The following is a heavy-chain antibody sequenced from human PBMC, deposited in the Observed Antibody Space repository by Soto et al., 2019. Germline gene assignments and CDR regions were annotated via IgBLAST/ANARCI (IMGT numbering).Heavy chain of an antibody. Sequence: GASVKVSCKASGYTFSHYGISWVRQAPGQGLEWMGGIIPIFGTANYAQKFQGRVTITADESTSTAYMELSSLRSEDTAVYYCARTVSGSYFVYWGQGTLVTVSS. CDR1: GYTFSHYG. CDR2: IIPIFGTA. CDR3: ARTVSGSYFVY. V-gene: IGHV1-69*13. D-gene: IGHD1-26*01. J-gene: IGHJ4*02.